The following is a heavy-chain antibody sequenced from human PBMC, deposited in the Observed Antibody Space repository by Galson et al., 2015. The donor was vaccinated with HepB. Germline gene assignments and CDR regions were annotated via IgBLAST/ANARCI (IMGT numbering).Heavy chain of an antibody. V-gene: IGHV3-74*03. CDR2: IDSDERGT. Sequence: SLRLSCAASGFFFSDYNMNWVRQAPGKGLVWVAYIDSDERGTKYADSVKGRFTISRDNARNTVFLQMNSLRVEDTAVYFCGRSRGASGYHYDYWGQGTLVAVSS. J-gene: IGHJ4*02. D-gene: IGHD3-22*01. CDR1: GFFFSDYN. CDR3: GRSRGASGYHYDY.